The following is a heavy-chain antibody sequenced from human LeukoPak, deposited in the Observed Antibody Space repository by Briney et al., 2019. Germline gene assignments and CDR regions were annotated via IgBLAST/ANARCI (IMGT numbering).Heavy chain of an antibody. Sequence: TSETLSLTCPVSGGSISNYCYWTWIRQPPGKGLEWIGYVYYTGSTNFNPSLKSRVTMSLDTSRNQFSLKLTSLTAADTAVYYCARGAMATTPFFDYWGQGTLVTVSS. CDR2: VYYTGST. D-gene: IGHD5-24*01. CDR1: GGSISNYCY. J-gene: IGHJ4*02. V-gene: IGHV4-59*01. CDR3: ARGAMATTPFFDY.